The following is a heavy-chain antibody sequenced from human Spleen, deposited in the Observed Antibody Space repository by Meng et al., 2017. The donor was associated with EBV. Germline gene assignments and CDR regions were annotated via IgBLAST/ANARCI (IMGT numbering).Heavy chain of an antibody. V-gene: IGHV1-3*01. CDR3: ARDRGAYNSGPVLGH. J-gene: IGHJ4*02. D-gene: IGHD6-19*01. Sequence: VTLVRMWVEVTKPGASVKVSCKASGYTFTSYGMHWVRQAPGQRLEWMGWIDVGNGNTKYSQKFQDRVIITRDTSASTAYMELSSLKSEDMAVYYCARDRGAYNSGPVLGHWGQGTLVTVSS. CDR2: IDVGNGNT. CDR1: GYTFTSYG.